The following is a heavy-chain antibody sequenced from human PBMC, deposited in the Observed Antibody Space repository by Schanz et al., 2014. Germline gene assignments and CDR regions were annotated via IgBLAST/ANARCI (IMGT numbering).Heavy chain of an antibody. CDR1: GFTFSSYS. J-gene: IGHJ4*02. V-gene: IGHV3-23*04. Sequence: EVQLVESGGGLVQPGGSLRLSCTASGFTFSSYSMNWVRQAPGKGLEWVSAMNERHSTIYYADSVRGRFTISRDNAENTLFLQMNSLRAEDTAVYYCARKVVATIGGYYDNWGQGTLVIVSS. D-gene: IGHD5-12*01. CDR3: ARKVVATIGGYYDN. CDR2: MNERHSTI.